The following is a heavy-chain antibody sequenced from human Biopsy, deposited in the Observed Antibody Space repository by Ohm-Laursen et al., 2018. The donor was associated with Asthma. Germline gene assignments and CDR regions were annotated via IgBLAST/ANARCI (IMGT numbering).Heavy chain of an antibody. Sequence: SETLSLTCAVYGGSFSSNYWSWIRQTPGKGLEWLGDTHHRGYTNYNPSLSSRLTLSVDTSKNQFSLRLRSVTAADTAVYFCARVQSYGDIHFGLDVWGQGTTVTVSS. D-gene: IGHD2-21*02. CDR2: THHRGYT. J-gene: IGHJ6*02. V-gene: IGHV4-34*01. CDR1: GGSFSSNY. CDR3: ARVQSYGDIHFGLDV.